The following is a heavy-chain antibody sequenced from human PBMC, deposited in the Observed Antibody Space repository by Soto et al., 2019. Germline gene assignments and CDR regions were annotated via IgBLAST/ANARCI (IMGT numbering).Heavy chain of an antibody. J-gene: IGHJ6*03. CDR2: ISSSSSTI. D-gene: IGHD5-18*01. Sequence: GGSLRLSFAASGFTFSSYSMNWVRQAPGKGLEWVSYISSSSSTIYYADPVKGRFTISRDNAKNSLYLQMNSLRAEDTAVYYCARDEWGTAMVTFYYYYMDVWGKGTTVTVSS. CDR1: GFTFSSYS. V-gene: IGHV3-48*01. CDR3: ARDEWGTAMVTFYYYYMDV.